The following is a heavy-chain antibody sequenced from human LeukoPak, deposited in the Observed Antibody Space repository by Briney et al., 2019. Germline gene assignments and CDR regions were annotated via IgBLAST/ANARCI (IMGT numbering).Heavy chain of an antibody. Sequence: GGSLRLSCTVSGFTFSDYYMSWVRQAPGRGLEWVSYISSSGSMLHYADSVEGRFTISRDNGKSSLYLQMSSLRVEDTAVYYCTRRPYSSSWYYFDYWGQGTLVTVSS. V-gene: IGHV3-11*04. D-gene: IGHD6-13*01. CDR2: ISSSGSML. CDR1: GFTFSDYY. CDR3: TRRPYSSSWYYFDY. J-gene: IGHJ4*02.